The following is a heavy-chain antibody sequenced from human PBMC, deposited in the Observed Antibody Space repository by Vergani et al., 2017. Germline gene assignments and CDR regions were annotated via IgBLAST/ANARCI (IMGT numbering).Heavy chain of an antibody. J-gene: IGHJ4*02. Sequence: QVQLVQSGAEVKKPGSSVKVSCKASGGPFSSYAISWLRQAPGQGLEWMGRIIPLFGTANYAQKFQGRVTITADESTSTAYMALSSLRSEDTAVYYGARDNLVCDGYNRCYEFDYWGQGTLVTVSA. CDR1: GGPFSSYA. V-gene: IGHV1-69*18. D-gene: IGHD5-24*01. CDR3: ARDNLVCDGYNRCYEFDY. CDR2: IIPLFGTA.